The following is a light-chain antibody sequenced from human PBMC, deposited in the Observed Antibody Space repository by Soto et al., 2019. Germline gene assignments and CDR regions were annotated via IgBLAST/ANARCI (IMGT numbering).Light chain of an antibody. CDR3: QQSYSTPPGT. Sequence: EIVLTQSPGTLSLSPGERATLSCRASQSIRSNYLAWYQQKPGQAPRFLIYGAFSRATGIPDRFSGSGSGTDFTLTISSLQPEDFATYYCQQSYSTPPGTFGQGTKADI. J-gene: IGKJ1*01. CDR2: GAF. V-gene: IGKV3-20*01. CDR1: QSIRSNY.